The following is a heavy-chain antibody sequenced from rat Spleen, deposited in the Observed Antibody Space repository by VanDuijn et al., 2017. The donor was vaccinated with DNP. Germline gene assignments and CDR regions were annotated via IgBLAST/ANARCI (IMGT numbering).Heavy chain of an antibody. J-gene: IGHJ3*01. CDR2: ISYDGGRT. V-gene: IGHV5-20*01. D-gene: IGHD1-1*01. Sequence: EVQLVESGGGLVQPGRSLRLSCVASGFTFSDYYMAWVRQAPTKGLEWVAYISYDGGRTSYGDSVKGRFTISRDNAKNTLYLQMYSLRSEDTATYYCAIYFYSGDNWFAYWGQGTLVTVSS. CDR1: GFTFSDYY. CDR3: AIYFYSGDNWFAY.